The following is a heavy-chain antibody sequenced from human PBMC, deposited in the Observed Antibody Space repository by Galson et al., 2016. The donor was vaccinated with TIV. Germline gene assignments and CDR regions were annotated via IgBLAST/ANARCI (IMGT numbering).Heavy chain of an antibody. CDR2: IGYNGVTT. CDR3: ARADSSGPYYFDY. Sequence: SLRLSCAASESTFSNYAMSWVRQAPGKGLEWVSGIGYNGVTTSYAESVKGRFTISRDNAKNSLYLEMNSLRAEDTAVYYCARADSSGPYYFDYWGQGNLLTVSS. D-gene: IGHD6-19*01. V-gene: IGHV3-23*01. J-gene: IGHJ4*02. CDR1: ESTFSNYA.